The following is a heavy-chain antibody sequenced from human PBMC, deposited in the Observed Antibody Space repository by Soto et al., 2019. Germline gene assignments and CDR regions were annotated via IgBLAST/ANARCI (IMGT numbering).Heavy chain of an antibody. Sequence: SETLSLTCAVYGGSFSGYYWSWIRQPPGKGLEWIGEINHSGSTNYNPSLKSRVTISVDTSKNQFSLKLSSVTAADTAVYYCAYWGCSGGSCYRKYFQHWGHGTLVTVSS. CDR3: AYWGCSGGSCYRKYFQH. J-gene: IGHJ1*01. CDR1: GGSFSGYY. D-gene: IGHD2-15*01. V-gene: IGHV4-34*01. CDR2: INHSGST.